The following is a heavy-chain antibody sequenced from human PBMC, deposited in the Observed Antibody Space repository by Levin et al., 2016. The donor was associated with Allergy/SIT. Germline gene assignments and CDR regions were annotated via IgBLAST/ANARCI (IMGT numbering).Heavy chain of an antibody. CDR3: ARDGYCRGGSCYSLSSFSQYNYDNHALDV. J-gene: IGHJ6*02. D-gene: IGHD2-15*01. CDR1: GFTFSDYY. CDR2: ISSSGSNR. V-gene: IGHV3-11*01. Sequence: GESLKISCAASGFTFSDYYMNWIRQTPGKGMEWLSYISSSGSNRYYADSVKGRFTISRDNARNSLYLQMNSLRAEDTAVYYCARDGYCRGGSCYSLSSFSQYNYDNHALDVWGQGTTVTVSS.